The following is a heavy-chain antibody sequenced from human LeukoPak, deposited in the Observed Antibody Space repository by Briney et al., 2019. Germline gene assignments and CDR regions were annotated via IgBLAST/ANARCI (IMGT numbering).Heavy chain of an antibody. CDR1: GFTFGNNA. D-gene: IGHD3-10*01. V-gene: IGHV3-23*01. Sequence: GGSLRLSCAASGFTFGNNAMTWVRQAPGKGLEWVAGVGGNGVSTSYADSVKGRFTVSRDNSKNTLSLQMNSLRAEDTAVYYCAKVRGSYYYMDVWGKGTTVTVS. CDR3: AKVRGSYYYMDV. CDR2: VGGNGVST. J-gene: IGHJ6*03.